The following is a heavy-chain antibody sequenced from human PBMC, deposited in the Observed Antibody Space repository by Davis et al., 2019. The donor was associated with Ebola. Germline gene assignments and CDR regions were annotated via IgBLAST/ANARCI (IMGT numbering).Heavy chain of an antibody. CDR3: VRASRNIATGWYRFDAFDI. Sequence: GGSLRLSCAASGFTFTAYYMGWIRQAPGKGLEWVAYISGDSLYTNYADSVRGGLTISRDDAKNSLYLQMNSLRAEDTAIYFCVRASRNIATGWYRFDAFDIWGQGTLVTVSS. J-gene: IGHJ3*02. D-gene: IGHD6-19*01. CDR2: ISGDSLYT. V-gene: IGHV3-11*06. CDR1: GFTFTAYY.